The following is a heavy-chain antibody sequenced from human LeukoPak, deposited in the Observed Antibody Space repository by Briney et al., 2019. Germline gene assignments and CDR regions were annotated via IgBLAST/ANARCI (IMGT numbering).Heavy chain of an antibody. Sequence: PGGSLRLSCAASGFTFSSYWMSWVRQAPGKGLEWVSYISSSGSTIYYADSVKGRFTISRDNAKNSLYLQMNSLRAEDTAVYYCARDVIEYYYDSSGYSSPIGYWGQGTLVTVSS. CDR1: GFTFSSYW. V-gene: IGHV3-48*04. J-gene: IGHJ4*02. CDR2: ISSSGSTI. D-gene: IGHD3-22*01. CDR3: ARDVIEYYYDSSGYSSPIGY.